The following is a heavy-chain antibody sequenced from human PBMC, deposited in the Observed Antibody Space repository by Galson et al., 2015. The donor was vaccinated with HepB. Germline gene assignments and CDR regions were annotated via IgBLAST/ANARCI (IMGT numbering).Heavy chain of an antibody. CDR2: IRSKANSYAT. J-gene: IGHJ4*02. Sequence: SLRLSCAASGFTFSGSAMHWVRQASGKGLEWVGRIRSKANSYATAYAASVKGRFTISRDDSKNTAYLQMNSLKTEDTAVYYCTRPQLLTATGDYWGQGTLVTVSS. CDR1: GFTFSGSA. D-gene: IGHD2-15*01. CDR3: TRPQLLTATGDY. V-gene: IGHV3-73*01.